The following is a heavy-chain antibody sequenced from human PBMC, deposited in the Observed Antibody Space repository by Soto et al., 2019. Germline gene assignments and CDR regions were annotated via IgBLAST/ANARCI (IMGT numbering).Heavy chain of an antibody. CDR3: ARGAFPTWGTYPLHY. D-gene: IGHD3-16*02. V-gene: IGHV3-7*04. Sequence: EVQLVESGGGLVQPGGSLRLSCAASGFTFTSYWMTWVRQAPGKGLEWVANIKQDGGEKYYVGSVKGRFTISRDNAENSLCLQLDSLRAEDAAVYYCARGAFPTWGTYPLHYWGQGTLVTVSS. J-gene: IGHJ4*02. CDR1: GFTFTSYW. CDR2: IKQDGGEK.